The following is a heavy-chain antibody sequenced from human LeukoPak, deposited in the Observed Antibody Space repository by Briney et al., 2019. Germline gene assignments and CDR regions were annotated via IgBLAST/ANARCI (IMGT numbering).Heavy chain of an antibody. Sequence: PGGSLRLSCAASGFTFTNAWMNWVRQTPGKGLEWVGRIKSETDGGTTDYAAPVKGRFTISRDDSKNTLYLQMNSLKTEDTAVYYCTALAYCGGDCYYKYYFDFWGQGTLVTVSS. CDR2: IKSETDGGTT. CDR3: TALAYCGGDCYYKYYFDF. D-gene: IGHD2-21*02. J-gene: IGHJ4*02. V-gene: IGHV3-15*01. CDR1: GFTFTNAW.